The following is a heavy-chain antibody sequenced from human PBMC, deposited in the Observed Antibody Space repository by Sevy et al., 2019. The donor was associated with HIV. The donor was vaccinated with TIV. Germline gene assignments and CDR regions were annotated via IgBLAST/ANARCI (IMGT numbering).Heavy chain of an antibody. J-gene: IGHJ3*02. CDR2: ISGSGGST. D-gene: IGHD4-4*01. CDR1: GFTFSSYA. Sequence: GGSLRLSCAASGFTFSSYAMSWVRQAPGKGLQWVSSISGSGGSTNYADSVKGRFTISRDNSKNTLYLQMNSLRAEDTAVYYCARVLHFDAFDIWCQGTMVTVSS. CDR3: ARVLHFDAFDI. V-gene: IGHV3-23*01.